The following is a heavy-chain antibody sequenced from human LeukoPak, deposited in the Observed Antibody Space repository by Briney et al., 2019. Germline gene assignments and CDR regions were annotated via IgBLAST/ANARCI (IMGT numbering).Heavy chain of an antibody. V-gene: IGHV3-30*02. CDR1: GFTFSSYG. J-gene: IGHJ3*02. Sequence: GGSLRLSCAASGFTFSSYGMHWVRQAPGKGLEWVAFIRYDGSNKYFADSVKGRFTISGDNSKNTLYLQMNSLRAEDTAVYYCARMTFYDILTGYFDVFDIWGQGTMVTVSS. D-gene: IGHD3-9*01. CDR2: IRYDGSNK. CDR3: ARMTFYDILTGYFDVFDI.